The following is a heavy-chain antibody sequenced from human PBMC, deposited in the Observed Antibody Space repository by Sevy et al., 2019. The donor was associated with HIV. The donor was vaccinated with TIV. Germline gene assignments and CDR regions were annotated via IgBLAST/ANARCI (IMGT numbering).Heavy chain of an antibody. D-gene: IGHD3-10*01. CDR3: ANGYGSGSPPDY. CDR2: ISGSASST. Sequence: GGSLRLSCAASGFTFSSYAMSWVRQAPGKGLEWVSDISGSASSTYYADSVKGRFTISRDNSKKKVDLQMNSLTVEDTAVYYCANGYGSGSPPDYWGQGTLVTVSS. V-gene: IGHV3-23*01. J-gene: IGHJ4*02. CDR1: GFTFSSYA.